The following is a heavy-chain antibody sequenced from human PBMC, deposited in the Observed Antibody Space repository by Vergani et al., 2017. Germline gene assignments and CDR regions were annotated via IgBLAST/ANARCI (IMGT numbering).Heavy chain of an antibody. Sequence: QVQLVQSGAEVKKPGASVKVSCKASGYTFTSYGIRWVRQAPGQGLEWMGWISAYNGNTNYAQKLQGRVTMTTDTSTSTAYMELRSLRSDDTAVYYCARVCSGGSCYPTTNAFDIWGQGTMVTVSS. CDR2: ISAYNGNT. V-gene: IGHV1-18*01. J-gene: IGHJ3*02. CDR3: ARVCSGGSCYPTTNAFDI. CDR1: GYTFTSYG. D-gene: IGHD2-15*01.